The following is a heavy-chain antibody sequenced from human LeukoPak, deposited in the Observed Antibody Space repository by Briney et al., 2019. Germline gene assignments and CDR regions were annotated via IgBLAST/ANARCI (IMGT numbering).Heavy chain of an antibody. CDR1: GFTFSNYA. CDR3: AYKWSCDY. J-gene: IGHJ4*02. CDR2: IGSGGDT. Sequence: PGGSLRLSCAASGFTFSNYAMTWVRQPPGKGLEWVSAIGSGGDTKYADSVKGRFTISRDNSKRMLCLQMSSLRAEDSAIYHCAYKWSCDYWGQGTLVTVSS. D-gene: IGHD1-1*01. V-gene: IGHV3-23*01.